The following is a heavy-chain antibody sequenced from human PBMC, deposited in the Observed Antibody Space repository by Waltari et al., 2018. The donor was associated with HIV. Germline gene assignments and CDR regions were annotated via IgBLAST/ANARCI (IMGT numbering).Heavy chain of an antibody. CDR1: GGSISSGSSY. D-gene: IGHD5-12*01. CDR2: IYTSGNT. J-gene: IGHJ6*02. Sequence: QVQLQESGPGLVKPSQTLSLTCTVSGGSISSGSSYWSWIRQPAGKGLAWIGRIYTSGNTDYKPSLKRRVTISVDTSKTQFSLKLTSVTAADTAVYYCARARVRSGYGLYYYYGMDVWGQGTTVTVSS. CDR3: ARARVRSGYGLYYYYGMDV. V-gene: IGHV4-61*02.